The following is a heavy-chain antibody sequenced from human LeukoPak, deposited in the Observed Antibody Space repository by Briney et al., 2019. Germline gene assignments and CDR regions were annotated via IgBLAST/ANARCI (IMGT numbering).Heavy chain of an antibody. D-gene: IGHD2-15*01. CDR1: GGSISNVGYY. V-gene: IGHV4-31*03. Sequence: PSETLSLTCTVSGGSISNVGYYWSWIRQHPGKGPEWIGYIYYSGSTYYNPSLKSRVTISVDTSKNQFSLRLSSVTAADTAVYYCARGRVAATSVTSYWGQGTLVTVSS. CDR2: IYYSGST. CDR3: ARGRVAATSVTSY. J-gene: IGHJ4*02.